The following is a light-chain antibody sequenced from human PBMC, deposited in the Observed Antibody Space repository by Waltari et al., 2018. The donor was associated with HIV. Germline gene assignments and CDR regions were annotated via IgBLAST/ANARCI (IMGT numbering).Light chain of an antibody. V-gene: IGLV1-40*01. CDR2: GNI. J-gene: IGLJ3*02. Sequence: QSVLTQPPSVSGAPGQTVTISCTGSSSNIGAHYDVHWYQQLPGSAPKVLVYGNIYRPPGVPCRFSCSKSGTAAALVIPGLQAEDEGYYYCQSYDTRSSGFLVFGGGTKVTVL. CDR1: SSNIGAHYD. CDR3: QSYDTRSSGFLV.